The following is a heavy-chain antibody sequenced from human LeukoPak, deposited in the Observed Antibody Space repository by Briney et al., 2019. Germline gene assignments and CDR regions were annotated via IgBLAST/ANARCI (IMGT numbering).Heavy chain of an antibody. CDR3: ARDYCSGGSCYYFDY. J-gene: IGHJ4*02. V-gene: IGHV1-2*06. CDR2: INPNSGGT. CDR1: GYIFTGYY. D-gene: IGHD2-15*01. Sequence: ASVKVSCKASGYIFTGYYIHWVRQAPGQGLEWKGRINPNSGGTNYAQTFQGRVTMTRDTSISTAYMELSRLRSDDTAVYYCARDYCSGGSCYYFDYWGQGTRVTVSS.